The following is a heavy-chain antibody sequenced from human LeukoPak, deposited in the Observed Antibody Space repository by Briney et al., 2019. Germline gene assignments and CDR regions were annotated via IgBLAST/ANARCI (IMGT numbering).Heavy chain of an antibody. CDR2: ISSSISVI. CDR3: ARDQYSGHWYYALDI. J-gene: IGHJ3*02. V-gene: IGHV3-48*02. Sequence: PGGSLRLSCAASGFTFSSYSMNWVRQAPGKGLEWVSYISSSISVIYYADSVKGRFTISRDNAKNSLYLQMNSLRDEDTAVYYCARDQYSGHWYYALDIWGQRTMVTVSS. CDR1: GFTFSSYS. D-gene: IGHD6-19*01.